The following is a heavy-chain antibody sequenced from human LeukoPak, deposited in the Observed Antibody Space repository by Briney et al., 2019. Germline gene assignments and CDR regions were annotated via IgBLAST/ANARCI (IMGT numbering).Heavy chain of an antibody. CDR1: GFTFSSYA. Sequence: PGGSLRLSCAASGFTFSSYAMSWVRQAPGKGLEWVSAISGSGGSTYYADSVKGRFTISRDNSKNTLYLKINSLRAEDTAVYYCAKDPGLLWFGESQYFDYWGQGTLVTVSS. J-gene: IGHJ4*02. CDR3: AKDPGLLWFGESQYFDY. CDR2: ISGSGGST. V-gene: IGHV3-23*01. D-gene: IGHD3-10*01.